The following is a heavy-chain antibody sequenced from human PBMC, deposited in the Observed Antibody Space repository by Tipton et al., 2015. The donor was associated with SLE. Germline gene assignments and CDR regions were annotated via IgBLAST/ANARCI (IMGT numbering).Heavy chain of an antibody. V-gene: IGHV4-59*01. Sequence: TLSLTCTVSGGSISQYYWTWIRQSPGQGLEWVGYVYNSGATDTNPSLRSRVIISQDTSKSQVSLWLRSVTAADTAVYYCARGHWGWQDWGQGNLVTVSS. CDR2: VYNSGAT. J-gene: IGHJ4*02. CDR3: ARGHWGWQD. D-gene: IGHD7-27*01. CDR1: GGSISQYY.